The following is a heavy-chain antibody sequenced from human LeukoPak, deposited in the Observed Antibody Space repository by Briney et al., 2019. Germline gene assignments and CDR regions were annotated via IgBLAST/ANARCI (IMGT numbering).Heavy chain of an antibody. Sequence: GASVKVSCKASGGTFSSYAISWVRQAPGRGLEWMGRIITILGIANYAQKFQGRVTITADKSTSTAYMELSSLRSEDTAVYYCGGVGYCSSTSCYRGMDVWGQGTTVTVSS. V-gene: IGHV1-69*04. CDR3: GGVGYCSSTSCYRGMDV. J-gene: IGHJ6*02. D-gene: IGHD2-2*03. CDR2: IITILGIA. CDR1: GGTFSSYA.